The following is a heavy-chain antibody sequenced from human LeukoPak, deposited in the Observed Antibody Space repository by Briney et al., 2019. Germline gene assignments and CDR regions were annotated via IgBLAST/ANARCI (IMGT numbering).Heavy chain of an antibody. CDR3: ARGGSGYYYGSLDY. CDR2: ISGSGGST. D-gene: IGHD3-22*01. J-gene: IGHJ4*02. CDR1: GFTFSSYG. V-gene: IGHV3-23*01. Sequence: GGSLRLSCAASGFTFSSYGMSWVRQAPGKGLEWVSAISGSGGSTYYADSVKGRFTISRDNSKNTVYLQMNSLRDEDTAVYYCARGGSGYYYGSLDYWGQGTLVTVSS.